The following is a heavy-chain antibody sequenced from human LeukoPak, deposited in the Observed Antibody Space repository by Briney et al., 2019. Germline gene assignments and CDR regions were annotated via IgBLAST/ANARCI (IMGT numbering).Heavy chain of an antibody. V-gene: IGHV3-33*01. Sequence: GGSLRLSCAASGFTFSSYGMHWVRQAPGKGLEWVAVIWYDGSNKYYADSVKGRFTISRDNSKNTLYLQMNSLRAEDTAVYYCARDGTRDYGDHYFDYWGQGTLVTVSS. D-gene: IGHD4-17*01. CDR3: ARDGTRDYGDHYFDY. CDR2: IWYDGSNK. J-gene: IGHJ4*02. CDR1: GFTFSSYG.